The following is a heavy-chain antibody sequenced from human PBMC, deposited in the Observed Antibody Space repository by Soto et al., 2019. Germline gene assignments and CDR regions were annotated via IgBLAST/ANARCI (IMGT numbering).Heavy chain of an antibody. CDR2: IIPILGIA. CDR1: GGTFSSYT. D-gene: IGHD2-8*01. V-gene: IGHV1-69*02. J-gene: IGHJ5*02. Sequence: GASVKVSCKASGGTFSSYTISWVRQAPGQGLEWMGRIIPILGIANYAQKFQGRVTITADKSTSTAYMELSSLRSEDTAVYYCVRHRRYCTNGVCYYNWFDPWGQGTLVTVSS. CDR3: VRHRRYCTNGVCYYNWFDP.